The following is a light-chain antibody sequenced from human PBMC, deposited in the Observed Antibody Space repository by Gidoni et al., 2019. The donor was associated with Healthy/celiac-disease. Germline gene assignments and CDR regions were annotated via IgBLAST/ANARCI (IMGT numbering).Light chain of an antibody. Sequence: EIQMTQSPSSLSASVGDRVTITGRASQSISSYLNWYQQKPGKAPKLLIYAASSLQSGVPSRFSGSGSGTDFTLTISSLQPEDFATYYCQQSYSTRYTFGQGTKLEIK. CDR1: QSISSY. J-gene: IGKJ2*01. CDR3: QQSYSTRYT. V-gene: IGKV1-39*01. CDR2: AAS.